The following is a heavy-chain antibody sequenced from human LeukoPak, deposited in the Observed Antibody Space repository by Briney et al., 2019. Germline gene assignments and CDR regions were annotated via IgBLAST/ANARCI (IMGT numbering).Heavy chain of an antibody. J-gene: IGHJ4*02. V-gene: IGHV3-23*01. CDR3: ARDLGGNSY. CDR2: VRGSGDSA. Sequence: GGSLRLSCAASGFTFNIYAMSWVHQAPGKGLEWVSAVRGSGDSAYHADSVKGRFTISRDNAKNSLYLQMNSLRAEDTAVYYCARDLGGNSYWGQGTLVTVSS. D-gene: IGHD4-23*01. CDR1: GFTFNIYA.